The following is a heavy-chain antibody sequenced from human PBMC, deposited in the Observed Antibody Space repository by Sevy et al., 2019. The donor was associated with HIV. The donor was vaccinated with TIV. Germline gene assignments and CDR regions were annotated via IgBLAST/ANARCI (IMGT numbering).Heavy chain of an antibody. V-gene: IGHV4-34*01. D-gene: IGHD6-19*01. CDR1: GGSFSGYY. J-gene: IGHJ6*03. CDR3: ARKRGSSGWYSSGYYYYYYYMDV. Sequence: SETLSLTCAVYGGSFSGYYWSWIRQPPGKGLEWIGEINHSGSTNYNPSLKSRVTISVDTSKNQFSLKLSSVTAAATVEYCGARKRGSSGWYSSGYYYYYYYMDVWGKGTTVTVSS. CDR2: INHSGST.